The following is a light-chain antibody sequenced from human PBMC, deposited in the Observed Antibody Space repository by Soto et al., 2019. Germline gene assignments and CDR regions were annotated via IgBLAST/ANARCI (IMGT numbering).Light chain of an antibody. J-gene: IGKJ1*01. CDR2: AAS. CDR1: QSISSC. CDR3: QQIYVAPVT. V-gene: IGKV1-39*01. Sequence: DIQMTQSPSSLSASVGDRVTITCRASQSISSCLNWYQQKPGKAPKLLIYAASNLQTGVPSRFSGSESGTDFILTIISLHPEDFATYYCQQIYVAPVTFGQGTKVEIK.